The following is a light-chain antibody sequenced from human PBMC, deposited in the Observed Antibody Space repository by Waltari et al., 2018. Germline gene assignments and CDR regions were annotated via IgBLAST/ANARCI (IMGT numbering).Light chain of an antibody. CDR1: SGHRDSP. Sequence: QLVLTQSPSASASLGASVKLPCTLSSGHRDSPIPRLQQQPEKGPRYLMKLNRDGTHNKGDGIPDRFSGSSSGAERYLTISSLQSEDEADYYCQTWGTGIRVFGGGTKLTVL. CDR2: LNRDGTH. V-gene: IGLV4-69*01. J-gene: IGLJ3*02. CDR3: QTWGTGIRV.